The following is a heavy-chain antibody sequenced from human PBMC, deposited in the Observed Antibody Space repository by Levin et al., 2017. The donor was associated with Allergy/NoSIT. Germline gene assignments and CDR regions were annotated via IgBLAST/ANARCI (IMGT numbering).Heavy chain of an antibody. CDR3: ARILRYGDSSHWYFDL. J-gene: IGHJ2*01. V-gene: IGHV1-18*01. Sequence: ASVKVSCKASGYTFTSYGISWVRQAPGQGLEWMGWISAYNGNTNYAQKLQGRVTMTTDTSTSTAYMELRSLRSDDTAVYYCARILRYGDSSHWYFDLWGRGTLVTVSS. CDR2: ISAYNGNT. D-gene: IGHD4-17*01. CDR1: GYTFTSYG.